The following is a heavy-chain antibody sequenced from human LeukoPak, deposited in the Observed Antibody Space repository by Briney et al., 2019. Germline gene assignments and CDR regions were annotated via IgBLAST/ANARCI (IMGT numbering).Heavy chain of an antibody. CDR3: ARLTTVSWAFDI. CDR2: IYYSGST. Sequence: PSETLSLTCSVSDGSINSYYWSWIRQPPGKGLEWIGYIYYSGSTYYNPSLKSRVAISVDTSKNQFSLKLSTVTAADTAVYYCARLTTVSWAFDIWGQGTMATVSS. CDR1: DGSINSYY. J-gene: IGHJ3*02. D-gene: IGHD1-1*01. V-gene: IGHV4-30-4*01.